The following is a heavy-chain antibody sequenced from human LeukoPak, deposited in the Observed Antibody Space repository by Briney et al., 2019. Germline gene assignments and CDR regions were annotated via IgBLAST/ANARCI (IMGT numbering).Heavy chain of an antibody. CDR2: ISDGGDTT. Sequence: GGSLRLSCAASGFSFSGHYMNWIRQAPGKGLEWISYISDGGDTTYYADSVKGRFTISRDNAKRSLYLQMDNLRAEDTAVYYCARGYNVKATFDYWGQGTLVTVSS. CDR1: GFSFSGHY. CDR3: ARGYNVKATFDY. D-gene: IGHD5-24*01. V-gene: IGHV3-11*01. J-gene: IGHJ4*02.